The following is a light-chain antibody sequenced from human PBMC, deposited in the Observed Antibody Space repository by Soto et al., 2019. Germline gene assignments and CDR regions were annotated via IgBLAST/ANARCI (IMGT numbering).Light chain of an antibody. Sequence: QSVLTQPRSVSGSPGQSVTISCTGTSNDIGAYNSVSWYQQHPDKAPKLLIYGVYERPSGVPDRFSGSKSGYTASLTLSGLQAEDEADYYCCSRAGSYTWVFGTGTKVTVL. CDR2: GVY. CDR3: CSRAGSYTWV. V-gene: IGLV2-11*01. J-gene: IGLJ1*01. CDR1: SNDIGAYNS.